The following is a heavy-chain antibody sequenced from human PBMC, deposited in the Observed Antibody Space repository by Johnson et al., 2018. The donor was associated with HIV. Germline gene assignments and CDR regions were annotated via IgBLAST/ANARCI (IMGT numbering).Heavy chain of an antibody. D-gene: IGHD6-19*01. V-gene: IGHV3-7*01. CDR3: VREGSEWLAGENTFDI. Sequence: VQLVESGGGVVQPGRSLRLSCAASGFTFSSYGMHWVRQAPGKGLEWVANIKQDGSEKYYVDAVKGRFTIYRDNAKNSLYLQMNSLRAEDTAVYYCVREGSEWLAGENTFDIWGQGTMVTVSS. J-gene: IGHJ3*02. CDR1: GFTFSSYG. CDR2: IKQDGSEK.